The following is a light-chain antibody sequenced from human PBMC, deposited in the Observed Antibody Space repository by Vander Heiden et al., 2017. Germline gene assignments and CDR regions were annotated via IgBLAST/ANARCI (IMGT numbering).Light chain of an antibody. CDR3: QQYHSPWT. CDR2: NAS. CDR1: QSIHYY. Sequence: DIQMTQSPSTLSASVGDRVTVTCRASQSIHYYLAWFQQKPGKAPNLLISNASNLESGVPSRFSGSGSGTEFTLTITRLQTDDFATYFCQQYHSPWTFGQGTKLE. V-gene: IGKV1-5*01. J-gene: IGKJ1*01.